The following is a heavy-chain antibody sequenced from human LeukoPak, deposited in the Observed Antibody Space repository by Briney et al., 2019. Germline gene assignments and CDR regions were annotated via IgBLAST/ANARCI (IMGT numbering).Heavy chain of an antibody. D-gene: IGHD3-22*01. CDR1: GGSISSAGYY. CDR2: IYSSGTI. Sequence: SETLSLTCTVSGGSISSAGYYWSWIRQPPGKGLEWLGYIYSSGTINFNPSLKSRLTMSVDTSKNQFSLKLSSVTAADTAVYYCARHDKGFDYWGQGTLVTVSA. J-gene: IGHJ4*02. CDR3: ARHDKGFDY. V-gene: IGHV4-61*08.